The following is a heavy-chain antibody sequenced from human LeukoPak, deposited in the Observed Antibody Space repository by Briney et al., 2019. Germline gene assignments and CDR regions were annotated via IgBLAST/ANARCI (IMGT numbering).Heavy chain of an antibody. Sequence: SETLSLSCAVYGGSFSGYYWSWIRQPPGKGLEWIGEVNQSGGTDYNPSLKSRVTISVDTSKNQFSLKVNSVTAADTAVYYCARGTPYYYSYFMDVWAKGTTVTVSS. V-gene: IGHV4-34*01. CDR3: ARGTPYYYSYFMDV. J-gene: IGHJ6*03. CDR1: GGSFSGYY. CDR2: VNQSGGT.